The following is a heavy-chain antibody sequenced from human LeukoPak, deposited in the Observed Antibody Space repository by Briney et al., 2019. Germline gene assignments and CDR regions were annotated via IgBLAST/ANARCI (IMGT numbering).Heavy chain of an antibody. CDR2: ISGSGDNT. Sequence: GGSLRLSCAASGLTVSSYAMSWVRQAPGKGLEWVSVISGSGDNTYYADSVKGRFTISRDSSKNTLYLQMNSLRAEDTAVYYCAKDYSGSYYEYYYMDVWGKGTTVTVSS. V-gene: IGHV3-23*01. J-gene: IGHJ6*03. D-gene: IGHD1-26*01. CDR1: GLTVSSYA. CDR3: AKDYSGSYYEYYYMDV.